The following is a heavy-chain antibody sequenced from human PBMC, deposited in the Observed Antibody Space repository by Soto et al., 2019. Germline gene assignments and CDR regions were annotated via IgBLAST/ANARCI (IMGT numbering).Heavy chain of an antibody. V-gene: IGHV4-34*01. CDR3: ARSRPTLTYYYGMDV. CDR2: INHSGST. CDR1: GGSFSGYY. D-gene: IGHD6-6*01. Sequence: PSETLSLTCAVYGGSFSGYYWSWIRQPPGKGLEWIGEINHSGSTNYNPSLKSRVTISGDTSKNQFSLKLSSVTAADTAVYYCARSRPTLTYYYGMDVWGQGTTVTVSS. J-gene: IGHJ6*02.